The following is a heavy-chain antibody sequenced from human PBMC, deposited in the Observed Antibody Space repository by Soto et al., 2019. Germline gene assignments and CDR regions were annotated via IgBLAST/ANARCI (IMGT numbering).Heavy chain of an antibody. CDR1: GFTFSSYW. CDR3: ARGSSSWSPDY. Sequence: EVQLVASGGGLVQPGGSLRLSCAASGFTFSSYWMHWVRQAPGKGLMWVSRISSDGSGTSYADSVKGRFTISRDNAKNTLYLQMNSLRADDTAVYYCARGSSSWSPDYWGQGTLVSVSS. J-gene: IGHJ4*02. D-gene: IGHD6-13*01. V-gene: IGHV3-74*01. CDR2: ISSDGSGT.